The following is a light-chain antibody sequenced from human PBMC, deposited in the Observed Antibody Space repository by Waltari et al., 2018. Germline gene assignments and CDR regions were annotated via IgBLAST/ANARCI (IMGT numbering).Light chain of an antibody. CDR1: APHLRVQT. CDR2: SNN. Sequence: QSVLTQPPSASGTPGQTVTISCSGSAPHLRVQTVNWYQQVPGTAPKLLIYSNNQRPSGVPDRFSGSKSGTSASLAISGLQSEDEAVYYCAPWDNSLNGPVFGGGTKLTVL. V-gene: IGLV1-44*01. CDR3: APWDNSLNGPV. J-gene: IGLJ2*01.